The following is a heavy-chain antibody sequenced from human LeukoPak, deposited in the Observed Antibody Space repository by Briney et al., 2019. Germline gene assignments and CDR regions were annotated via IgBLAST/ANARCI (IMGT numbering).Heavy chain of an antibody. CDR2: TYYRSKLYN. CDR1: GDSFSSNSAA. Sequence: SQTLSLTCAISGDSFSSNSAAWNWIRQSPSRGLEWLGRTYYRSKLYNDYAVSVKSRITINPDTSKNQFSLQLNSVTPEDTAVYYCARAPRGYDILTGYPYYYYGMDVWGQGTTVTVSS. J-gene: IGHJ6*02. D-gene: IGHD3-9*01. V-gene: IGHV6-1*01. CDR3: ARAPRGYDILTGYPYYYYGMDV.